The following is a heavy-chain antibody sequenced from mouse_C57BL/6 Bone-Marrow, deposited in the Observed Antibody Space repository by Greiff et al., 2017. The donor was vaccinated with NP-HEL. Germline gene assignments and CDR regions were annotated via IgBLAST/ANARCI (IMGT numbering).Heavy chain of an antibody. Sequence: EVKLVESGPGLVKPSQSLSLTCSVTGYSITSGYYWNWIRQFPGNKLEWMGYISYDGSNNYNPSLQNRISITRDTSKNQLFLKLNAVTTEDTATYYCAKTYDDDDAMDYWGQGTSVTVSS. V-gene: IGHV3-6*01. CDR1: GYSITSGYY. D-gene: IGHD2-4*01. CDR3: AKTYDDDDAMDY. CDR2: ISYDGSN. J-gene: IGHJ4*01.